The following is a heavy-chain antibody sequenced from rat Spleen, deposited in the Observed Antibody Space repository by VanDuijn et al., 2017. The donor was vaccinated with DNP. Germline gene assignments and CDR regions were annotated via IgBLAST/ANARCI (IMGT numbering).Heavy chain of an antibody. Sequence: EVQLVESGGGLVQPGRSLKLSCVASGFTFSDYNMAWVRQAAKKGLEWVATISYDGTRTYYRASGKGRFTISRDYAKTTLYLQINSLRSEETAPYYCASIIASRGYYAMDAWGQGVMVTVSS. V-gene: IGHV5-7*01. CDR3: ASIIASRGYYAMDA. D-gene: IGHD1-12*01. CDR1: GFTFSDYN. CDR2: ISYDGTRT. J-gene: IGHJ2*01.